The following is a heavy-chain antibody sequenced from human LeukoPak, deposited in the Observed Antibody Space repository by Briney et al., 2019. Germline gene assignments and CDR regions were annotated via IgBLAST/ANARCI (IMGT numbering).Heavy chain of an antibody. J-gene: IGHJ4*02. Sequence: GGSLRLSCEGSAFIFSGHWMNWVRQTPGKGLEWVASIKEDGSERQYVDSVKGRFSISRDNTKGSLFLQLNSLRAEDTAVYYCARAERATTVVYYFDYWGQGTLVTVSS. CDR3: ARAERATTVVYYFDY. CDR1: AFIFSGHW. V-gene: IGHV3-7*03. CDR2: IKEDGSER. D-gene: IGHD4-23*01.